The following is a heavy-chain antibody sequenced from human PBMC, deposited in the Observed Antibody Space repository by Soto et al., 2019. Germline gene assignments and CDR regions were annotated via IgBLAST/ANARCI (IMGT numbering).Heavy chain of an antibody. Sequence: ASVKVSCKASGGTFSSYAISWVRQAPGQGLEWMGGIIPIFGTANYAQKFQGRVTITADESTSTAYMELSSLRSEDTAVYYCARHGRDGQWLVPRGWMTDHHYGMDVWGQGTTVTVSS. CDR2: IIPIFGTA. J-gene: IGHJ6*02. CDR3: ARHGRDGQWLVPRGWMTDHHYGMDV. V-gene: IGHV1-69*13. D-gene: IGHD6-19*01. CDR1: GGTFSSYA.